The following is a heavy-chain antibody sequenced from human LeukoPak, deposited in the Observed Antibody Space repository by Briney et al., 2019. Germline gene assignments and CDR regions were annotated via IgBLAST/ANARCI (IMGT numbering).Heavy chain of an antibody. CDR3: ARGGYGDGDYDERFVYFDWSTGYFDY. CDR2: IYYSGST. D-gene: IGHD4-17*01. V-gene: IGHV4-39*07. J-gene: IGHJ4*02. Sequence: SSETLSLTCTVSGGSISSSSYYWGWIRQPPGKGLEWIGSIYYSGSTYYNPSLKSRVTISVDTSKNQFSLKLSSVTAADTAVYYCARGGYGDGDYDERFVYFDWSTGYFDYWGQGTLVTVSS. CDR1: GGSISSSSYY.